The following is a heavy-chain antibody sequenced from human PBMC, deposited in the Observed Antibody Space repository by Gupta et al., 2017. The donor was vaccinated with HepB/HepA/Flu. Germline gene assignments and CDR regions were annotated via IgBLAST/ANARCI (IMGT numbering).Heavy chain of an antibody. CDR3: ARDAIAVAGVDY. Sequence: EVQLVESGGGLVKPGGSLRLSCAASGFTFSSYSMTWVRQAPGKGLEWVSSISSSSSYIYYADSVKGRFTISRDNAKNSLYLQMNSLRAEDTAVYYCARDAIAVAGVDYWGQGTLVTVSS. CDR1: GFTFSSYS. D-gene: IGHD6-19*01. CDR2: ISSSSSYI. V-gene: IGHV3-21*01. J-gene: IGHJ4*02.